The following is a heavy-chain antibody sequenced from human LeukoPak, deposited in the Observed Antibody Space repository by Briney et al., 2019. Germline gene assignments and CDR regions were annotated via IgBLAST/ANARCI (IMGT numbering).Heavy chain of an antibody. CDR3: ARDYYDSSGYFGDAFDI. V-gene: IGHV4-39*01. Sequence: ASETLSLTCTVSGGSISSSSYYWGWIRQPPGKGLEWIGSIYYSGSTYYNPSLKSRVTISVDTSKNQFSLKLSSVTAADTAVYYCARDYYDSSGYFGDAFDIWGQGTMVTVSS. D-gene: IGHD3-22*01. CDR2: IYYSGST. CDR1: GGSISSSSYY. J-gene: IGHJ3*02.